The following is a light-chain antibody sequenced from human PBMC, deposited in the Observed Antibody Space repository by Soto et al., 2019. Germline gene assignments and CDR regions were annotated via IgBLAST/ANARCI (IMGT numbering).Light chain of an antibody. CDR1: SGDIGGYNY. J-gene: IGLJ2*01. CDR3: SSYTTNSIPVV. V-gene: IGLV2-14*01. CDR2: EVS. Sequence: QSVLTQPASVSGSPGQSITISCTGTSGDIGGYNYVSWYQQHPGKAPKLLISEVSNRPSGVSHRFSGSKSGNTASLTISGIMTEDEADYYCSSYTTNSIPVVFGGGTQLTVL.